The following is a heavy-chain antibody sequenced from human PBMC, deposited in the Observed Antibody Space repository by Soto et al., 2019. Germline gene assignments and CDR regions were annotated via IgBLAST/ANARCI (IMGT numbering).Heavy chain of an antibody. CDR1: GFSLSTSGVG. CDR2: IFWDDDK. J-gene: IGHJ4*02. D-gene: IGHD7-27*01. Sequence: QITLKESGPTLVKPTQTLTLTCTFSGFSLSTSGVGVGWIRQPPGKALEWLALIFWDDDKHYSPSLKSRLTLTKDTSKNQVVLTMTNMDPVDTATYYCAHRAAWGTFDYWGQGTLVTVSS. CDR3: AHRAAWGTFDY. V-gene: IGHV2-5*02.